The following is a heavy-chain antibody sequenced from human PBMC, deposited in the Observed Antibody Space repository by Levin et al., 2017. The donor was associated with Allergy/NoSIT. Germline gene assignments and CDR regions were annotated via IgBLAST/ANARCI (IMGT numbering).Heavy chain of an antibody. J-gene: IGHJ6*02. Sequence: PSQTLSLTCSVSGGSISTSYWNWIRQPPGKGLEWIGYIIYSGSANYNPSLRSRVSISVDTSKNQFSLKLSSVTAADTAVYYCARADAYNYGYYYGMDVWGQGTTVTVSS. V-gene: IGHV4-59*01. CDR1: GGSISTSY. CDR3: ARADAYNYGYYYGMDV. D-gene: IGHD5-24*01. CDR2: IIYSGSA.